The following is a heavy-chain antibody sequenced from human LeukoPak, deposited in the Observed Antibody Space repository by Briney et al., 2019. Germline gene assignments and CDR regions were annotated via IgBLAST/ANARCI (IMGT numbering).Heavy chain of an antibody. CDR3: TSWGDTTAEYFQR. D-gene: IGHD2-21*02. V-gene: IGHV3-7*01. CDR2: IKLDGSEK. Sequence: GGSLRLSCVASGFTFRKYWMSWVRQAPGKGLEWVANIKLDGSEKNYVDSVKGRFTISRDNTKNSMYLQMNSLRVEDTAVYYCTSWGDTTAEYFQRWGQGTLVTVSS. J-gene: IGHJ1*01. CDR1: GFTFRKYW.